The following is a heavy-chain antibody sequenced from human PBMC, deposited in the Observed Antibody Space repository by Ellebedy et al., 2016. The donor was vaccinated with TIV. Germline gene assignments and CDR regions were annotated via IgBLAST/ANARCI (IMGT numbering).Heavy chain of an antibody. V-gene: IGHV3-66*01. CDR3: ARDGPDSDLDY. CDR1: GFTVSSNY. J-gene: IGHJ4*02. D-gene: IGHD1-14*01. Sequence: GESLKISCAASGFTVSSNYMSWVRQAPGKGLQWVSVIYSGGSTYYADSVKGRFTISRDNSKNTLYLQMNSLRAEDTAVYYCARDGPDSDLDYWGQGTLVTVSS. CDR2: IYSGGST.